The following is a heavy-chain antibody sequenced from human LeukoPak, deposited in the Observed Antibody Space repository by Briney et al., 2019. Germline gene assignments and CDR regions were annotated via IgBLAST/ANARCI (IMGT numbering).Heavy chain of an antibody. J-gene: IGHJ4*02. D-gene: IGHD3-9*01. Sequence: GGSLRLSCAASGFMFSSYAMYLVRQAPGKGLEYVSAISSDGGRIYYADSVKGRFTISRDNSDNTLYLQMGSLRVEDMPVYYRASARGSDWQGQADFWGQGSLVSVS. CDR3: ASARGSDWQGQADF. CDR1: GFMFSSYA. V-gene: IGHV3-64*02. CDR2: ISSDGGRI.